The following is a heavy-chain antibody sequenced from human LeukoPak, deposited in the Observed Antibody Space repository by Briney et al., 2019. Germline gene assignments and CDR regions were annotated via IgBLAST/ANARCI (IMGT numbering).Heavy chain of an antibody. Sequence: ASETLSLTCTVSGGSISSSSYYWGWIRQPPGKGLEWIGSIYYSGSTYYNPSLKSRVTISVDTSKNQFSLKLSSVTAADTAVHYCARDRLPHLFDYWGQGTLVTVSS. CDR1: GGSISSSSYY. CDR2: IYYSGST. D-gene: IGHD5-12*01. V-gene: IGHV4-39*07. CDR3: ARDRLPHLFDY. J-gene: IGHJ4*02.